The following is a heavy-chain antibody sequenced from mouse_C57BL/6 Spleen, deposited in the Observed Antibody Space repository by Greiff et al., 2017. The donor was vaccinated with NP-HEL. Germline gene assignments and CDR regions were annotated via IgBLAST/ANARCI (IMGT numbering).Heavy chain of an antibody. CDR3: AREGYGSSYWYFDV. V-gene: IGHV5-16*01. CDR1: GFTFSDYY. J-gene: IGHJ1*03. Sequence: EVKLVESEGGLVQPGSSMKLSCTASGFTFSDYYMAWVRQVPEKGLEWVANINYDGSSTYYLDSLKSRFIISRDNAKNILYLQMSSLKSVDTATYYCAREGYGSSYWYFDVWGTGTTVTVSS. D-gene: IGHD1-1*01. CDR2: INYDGSST.